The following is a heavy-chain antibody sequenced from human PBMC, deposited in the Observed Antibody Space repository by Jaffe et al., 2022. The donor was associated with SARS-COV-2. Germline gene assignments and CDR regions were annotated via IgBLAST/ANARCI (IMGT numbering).Heavy chain of an antibody. V-gene: IGHV2-5*02. CDR1: GFSLTTSGVS. CDR2: IYWDDDK. CDR3: ASIVGATSFDY. D-gene: IGHD1-26*01. Sequence: QITLKESGPTLVKPTQTLTLTCTFSGFSLTTSGVSVGWIRQPPGKALEWLAFIYWDDDKRYIPSLKRRLTITKDTSKNLVVLTMTNMDPVDSATYYCASIVGATSFDYWGPGFLVTVSS. J-gene: IGHJ4*02.